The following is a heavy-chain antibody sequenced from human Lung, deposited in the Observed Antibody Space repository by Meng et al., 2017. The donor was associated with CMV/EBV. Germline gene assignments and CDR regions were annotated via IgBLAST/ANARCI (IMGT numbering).Heavy chain of an antibody. CDR3: TCKGYSYGDDAFDI. CDR2: ISSSSSYI. J-gene: IGHJ3*02. D-gene: IGHD5-18*01. CDR1: GFTFSPYR. V-gene: IGHV3-21*01. Sequence: GGSLRLXCAASGFTFSPYRMNWVRQAPGKGLEWVSSISSSSSYIYYADSVKGRFTISRDNAKNSLYLQMNSLRAEDTAVYYCTCKGYSYGDDAFDIWGQGTXVTVSS.